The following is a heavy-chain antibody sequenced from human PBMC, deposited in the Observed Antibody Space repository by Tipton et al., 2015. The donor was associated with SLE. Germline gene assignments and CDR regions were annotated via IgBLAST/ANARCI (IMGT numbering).Heavy chain of an antibody. CDR3: ARGGYSSSWYVY. CDR1: GYSISSGYH. Sequence: TLSLTCTVSGYSISSGYHWGWIRQSPGKGLEWIGSVHHSGSTYYNPSLKSRVAISVDKSKNQFSLKLNFVTAADTAVYYCARGGYSSSWYVYWGQGTLVTVSS. D-gene: IGHD6-13*01. V-gene: IGHV4-38-2*02. J-gene: IGHJ4*02. CDR2: VHHSGST.